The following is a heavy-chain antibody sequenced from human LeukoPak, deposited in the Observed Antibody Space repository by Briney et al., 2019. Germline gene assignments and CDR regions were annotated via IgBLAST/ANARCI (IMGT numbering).Heavy chain of an antibody. D-gene: IGHD4-17*01. CDR2: VYYSGST. V-gene: IGHV4-59*08. CDR3: ARGRQPLRFDY. Sequence: PSETLSLTCTVSGGSVSSYFWSWIRQPPGKGLEWIGYVYYSGSTNYNPSLKSRVTISVDTSKTQFSLRLSSVTAADTAVYYCARGRQPLRFDYWGQGTLVTVSS. J-gene: IGHJ4*02. CDR1: GGSVSSYF.